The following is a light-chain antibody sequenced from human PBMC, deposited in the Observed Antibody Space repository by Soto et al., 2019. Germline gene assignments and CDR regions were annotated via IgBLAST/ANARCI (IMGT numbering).Light chain of an antibody. J-gene: IGKJ1*01. V-gene: IGKV3-15*01. CDR2: AVS. Sequence: EIVMTQSPVTLSVSPGEGATLFCRASQSLRNNLAWYQQKPGLAPRLLIYAVSTRATGVPGRFSGNGSETGFTLTISGLQSDDCALYYCQQYNKWPPWTFGQGTKVEIK. CDR3: QQYNKWPPWT. CDR1: QSLRNN.